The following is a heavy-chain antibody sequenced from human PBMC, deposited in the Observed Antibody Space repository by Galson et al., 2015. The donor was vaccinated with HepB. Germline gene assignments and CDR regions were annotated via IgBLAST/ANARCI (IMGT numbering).Heavy chain of an antibody. D-gene: IGHD2-15*01. V-gene: IGHV4-39*01. CDR2: IYYAGTT. CDR3: ARHVGESGSYGMDV. CDR1: GGSTSSNTYY. J-gene: IGHJ6*02. Sequence: SETLSLTCAVFGGSTSSNTYYWSWIRQPPGRGLEWIGSIYYAGTTYYNPSLKSRVTISLDTSKNHFSLKLRSVTAADTAVHYCARHVGESGSYGMDVWGQGTTVSVSS.